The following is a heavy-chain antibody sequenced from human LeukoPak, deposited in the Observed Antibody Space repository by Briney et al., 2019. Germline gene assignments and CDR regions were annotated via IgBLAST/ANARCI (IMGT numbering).Heavy chain of an antibody. CDR2: IYHSGST. D-gene: IGHD6-13*01. J-gene: IGHJ4*02. Sequence: KPSETLSLTCAVSGYSISSGYYWGWIRQPPGKGLEWIGSIYHSGSTYYNPSLKSRVTISVDTSKNQFSLKLSSVTAADTAVYYCARVGSSSWYAPNFDYWGQGTLVTVSS. CDR1: GYSISSGYY. V-gene: IGHV4-38-2*01. CDR3: ARVGSSSWYAPNFDY.